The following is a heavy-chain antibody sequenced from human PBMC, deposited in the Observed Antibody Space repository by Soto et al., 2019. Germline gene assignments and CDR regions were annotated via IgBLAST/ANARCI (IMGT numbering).Heavy chain of an antibody. CDR3: AREFKFPRWELLRYFDY. CDR2: INPNSGGT. J-gene: IGHJ4*02. CDR1: GYTFTAYY. V-gene: IGHV1-2*02. Sequence: ASVKVSCKASGYTFTAYYMHWVRQAPGQGLEWMGWINPNSGGTNYAQKFQGRVTMTRDTSISTAYMELSSVTAADTAVYYCAREFKFPRWELLRYFDYWGQGTLVTVSS. D-gene: IGHD1-26*01.